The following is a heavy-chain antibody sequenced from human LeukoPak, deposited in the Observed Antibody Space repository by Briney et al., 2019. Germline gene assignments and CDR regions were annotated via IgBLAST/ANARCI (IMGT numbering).Heavy chain of an antibody. CDR1: GGSISSYY. CDR3: ARETGYSSGPFDY. Sequence: SETLSLTCTVSGGSISSYYWSWIRQPPGKGLEWIGYIYYSGSTNYNPSPKSRVTISVDTSKNQFSLKLSSVTAADTAVYYCARETGYSSGPFDYWGQGTLVTVSS. V-gene: IGHV4-59*01. J-gene: IGHJ4*02. CDR2: IYYSGST. D-gene: IGHD6-19*01.